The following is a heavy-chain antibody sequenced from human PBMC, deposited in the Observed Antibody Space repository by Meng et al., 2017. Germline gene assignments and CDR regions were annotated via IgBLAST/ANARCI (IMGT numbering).Heavy chain of an antibody. D-gene: IGHD3-10*01. Sequence: ASVKVSCKASGHTFTSYGISWVRQAPGQGLEWMGWISAYNGNTNYAQKLQGRVTMTTDTSTSTAYMELRSLRSDDTAVYYCARGSRVYYGSGSYPEEFDYWGQGTLVTVSS. CDR2: ISAYNGNT. CDR1: GHTFTSYG. J-gene: IGHJ4*02. V-gene: IGHV1-18*01. CDR3: ARGSRVYYGSGSYPEEFDY.